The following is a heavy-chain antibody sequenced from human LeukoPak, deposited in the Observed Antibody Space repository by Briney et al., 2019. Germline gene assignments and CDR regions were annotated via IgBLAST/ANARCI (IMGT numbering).Heavy chain of an antibody. CDR2: IHHSGST. J-gene: IGHJ4*02. D-gene: IGHD6-19*01. CDR1: GGSISSNNW. Sequence: SETLALTCAVSGGSISSNNWWSWVRQPPGKGLEWIGEIHHSGSTNYNPSLKSRVTISIDKSKNQFSLKLSSVTAADTAVYYCAKKIAVPAYYFDCWGRGTLVTVSS. CDR3: AKKIAVPAYYFDC. V-gene: IGHV4-4*02.